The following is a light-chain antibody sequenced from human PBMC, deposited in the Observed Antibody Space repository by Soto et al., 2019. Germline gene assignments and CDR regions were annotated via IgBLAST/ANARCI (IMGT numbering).Light chain of an antibody. CDR2: VAS. CDR3: QQYNNWPRT. V-gene: IGKV3-15*01. J-gene: IGKJ1*01. Sequence: EIVMTQSPATLSVSPGERATLSCRASQSVSSNLAWYQQKPGQAPRLLIYVASTRATGIPARFSGSGSGTEFNLTSSSLQSEVFAVYYCQQYNNWPRTFGQGTKVEIK. CDR1: QSVSSN.